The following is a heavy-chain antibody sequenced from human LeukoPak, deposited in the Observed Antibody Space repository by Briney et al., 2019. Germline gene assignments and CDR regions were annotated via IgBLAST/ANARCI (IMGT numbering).Heavy chain of an antibody. CDR3: ARGLQLAYCGGDCYPRDAFDI. CDR1: GGSIRVYY. CDR2: IYYSGST. V-gene: IGHV4-59*08. D-gene: IGHD2-21*02. Sequence: PSETLSLSCLVSGGSIRVYYWSWIRDPPGIGLDWIGYIYYSGSTNYNPSLKSRVTISVDTSKNQFSLKLSSVTAADTAVYYCARGLQLAYCGGDCYPRDAFDIWGQGTMVTVSS. J-gene: IGHJ3*02.